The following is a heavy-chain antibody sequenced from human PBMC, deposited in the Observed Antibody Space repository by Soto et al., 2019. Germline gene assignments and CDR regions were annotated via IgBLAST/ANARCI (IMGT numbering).Heavy chain of an antibody. CDR3: ARDDGSGTKDRVFYYYYGMDV. D-gene: IGHD3-10*01. CDR1: GYTFTGYY. Sequence: ASVKVSCKASGYTFTGYYMHWVRQAPGQGLEWMGWINPNSGGTNYAQKFQGRVTMTRDTSISTAYMELSRLRSDDTAVYYCARDDGSGTKDRVFYYYYGMDVWGQGTTVTV. J-gene: IGHJ6*02. V-gene: IGHV1-2*02. CDR2: INPNSGGT.